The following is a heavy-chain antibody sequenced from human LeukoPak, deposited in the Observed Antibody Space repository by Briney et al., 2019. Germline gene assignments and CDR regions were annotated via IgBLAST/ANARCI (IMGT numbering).Heavy chain of an antibody. CDR1: GFTFSSYW. CDR3: ARDVLTVTTYYYYMDV. D-gene: IGHD4-11*01. J-gene: IGHJ6*03. Sequence: GGSLRLSCAASGFTFSSYWMSWVRQAPGKGLEWVANIKQDGSEKYYVDSVKGRFTISRDNAKNTLYLQMNSLRAEDTAVYYCARDVLTVTTYYYYMDVWGKGTTVTVSS. CDR2: IKQDGSEK. V-gene: IGHV3-7*01.